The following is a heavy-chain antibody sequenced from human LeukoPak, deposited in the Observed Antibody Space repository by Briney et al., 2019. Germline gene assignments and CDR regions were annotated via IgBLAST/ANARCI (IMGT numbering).Heavy chain of an antibody. D-gene: IGHD2-2*01. CDR3: ASGGPCSSTNYYYYCYMDV. J-gene: IGHJ6*03. Sequence: PGGSLRLSCTASGFTVSSIYMSWVRQAPGKGLEWVSVIYNDGSPYYADSVRDRFTISRDNSKNTVDLQLNRLRTEDTAVYFCASGGPCSSTNYYYYCYMDVWGKGTTVTVSS. CDR2: IYNDGSP. V-gene: IGHV3-66*01. CDR1: GFTVSSIY.